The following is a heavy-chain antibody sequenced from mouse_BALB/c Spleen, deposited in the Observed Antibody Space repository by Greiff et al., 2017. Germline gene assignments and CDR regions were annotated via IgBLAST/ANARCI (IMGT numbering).Heavy chain of an antibody. CDR2: ISSGSSTI. J-gene: IGHJ4*01. CDR3: ARSGYGYDEGSAMDY. Sequence: EVQGVESGGGLVQPGGSRKLSCAASGFTFSSFGMHWVRQAPEKGLEWVAYISSGSSTIYYADTVKGRFTISRDNPKNTLFLQMTSLRSEDTAMYYCARSGYGYDEGSAMDYWGQGTSVTVSS. D-gene: IGHD2-2*01. V-gene: IGHV5-17*02. CDR1: GFTFSSFG.